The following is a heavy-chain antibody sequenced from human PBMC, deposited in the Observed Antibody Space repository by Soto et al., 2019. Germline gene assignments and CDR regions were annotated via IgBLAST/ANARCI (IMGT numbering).Heavy chain of an antibody. CDR1: GYTFTSYD. J-gene: IGHJ4*02. V-gene: IGHV1-8*01. CDR3: ARVHGGTAIFGVVSIDY. D-gene: IGHD3-3*01. CDR2: MNPNSGNT. Sequence: GASVKVSCKASGYTFTSYDINWVRQATGQGLEWMGWMNPNSGNTGYAQKFQGRVTMTRNTSISTAYMELSSLRSEDTAVYYCARVHGGTAIFGVVSIDYWGQGTLVTVSS.